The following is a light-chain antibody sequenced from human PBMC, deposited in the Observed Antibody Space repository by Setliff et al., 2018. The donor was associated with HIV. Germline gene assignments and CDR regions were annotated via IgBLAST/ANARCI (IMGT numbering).Light chain of an antibody. Sequence: TLSLSPGERATLSCRASQSVSSYLAWYQQKPGQAPRLLIYDASNRATGIPARFSGSGSGTDFTLTISSLEPDDFATYYCQQYNSYWTFGQGTKVDIK. V-gene: IGKV3-11*01. CDR3: QQYNSYWT. CDR1: QSVSSY. CDR2: DAS. J-gene: IGKJ1*01.